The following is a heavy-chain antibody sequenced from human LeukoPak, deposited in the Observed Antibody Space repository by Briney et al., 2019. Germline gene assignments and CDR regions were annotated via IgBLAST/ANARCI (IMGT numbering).Heavy chain of an antibody. Sequence: GGSLRLSCAASGYTFSSYSMNWVRQAPGKGLEWVSSISSSSSYIYYADSVKGRFTISRDNAKNSLYLQMNSLRAEDTAVYYCARGSSSWNFDYWGQGTLVTVSS. J-gene: IGHJ4*02. CDR3: ARGSSSWNFDY. V-gene: IGHV3-21*01. CDR2: ISSSSSYI. D-gene: IGHD6-13*01. CDR1: GYTFSSYS.